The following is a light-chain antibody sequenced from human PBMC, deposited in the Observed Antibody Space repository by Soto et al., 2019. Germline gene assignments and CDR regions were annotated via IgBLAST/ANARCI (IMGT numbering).Light chain of an antibody. Sequence: IQMTQSPSTLSASVGDRVTITCRASHNIATWLAWYQQKPGRAPRLLIYDASTLQTGVPSRFSGSGSGTEFTLTVRGLRPDDFATYYCQHLDTYWPFGQGTKVEIK. J-gene: IGKJ1*01. CDR3: QHLDTYWP. CDR1: HNIATW. V-gene: IGKV1-5*01. CDR2: DAS.